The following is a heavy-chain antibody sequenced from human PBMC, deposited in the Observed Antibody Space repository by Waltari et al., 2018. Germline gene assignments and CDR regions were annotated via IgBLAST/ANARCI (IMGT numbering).Heavy chain of an antibody. CDR3: ARDLWNANGIAGY. Sequence: QVQLVQSGAEVKKPGSSVKVSCKASGGTFSSYAISWVRQAPGQGLEWMGVIIPIFGTANYAQKCQGRVTITADESTSTAYMELSSLRSEDTAVYYCARDLWNANGIAGYWGQGTLVTVSS. CDR1: GGTFSSYA. D-gene: IGHD1-1*01. J-gene: IGHJ4*02. CDR2: IIPIFGTA. V-gene: IGHV1-69*13.